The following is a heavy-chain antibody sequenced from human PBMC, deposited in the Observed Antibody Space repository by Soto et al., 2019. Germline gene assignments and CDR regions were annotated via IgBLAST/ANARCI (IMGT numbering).Heavy chain of an antibody. CDR1: GGRVSSYW. J-gene: IGHJ3*02. CDR3: PTPLETYYYDRSGYAAFAI. D-gene: IGHD3-22*01. V-gene: IGHV5-51*01. Sequence: GAAVKSSGEGCGGRVSSYWRGWERQMKGKGLEWMGIIYPGDSDTRYSPSFRGQVTMAADKSISTAYLQWSSLKASDTAMYYCPTPLETYYYDRSGYAAFAIWRHRTIVTVSS. CDR2: IYPGDSDT.